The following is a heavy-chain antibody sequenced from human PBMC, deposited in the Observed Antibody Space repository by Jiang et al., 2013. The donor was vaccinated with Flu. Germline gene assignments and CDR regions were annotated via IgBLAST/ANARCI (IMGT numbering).Heavy chain of an antibody. CDR2: WYDGSNK. CDR3: ARDDEDTAMVGYYYYYGMDV. D-gene: IGHD5-18*01. Sequence: WYDGSNKYYADSVKGRFTISRDNSKNTLYLQMNSLRVEDTAVYYCARDDEDTAMVGYYYYYGMDVWGQGTTVTVSS. J-gene: IGHJ6*02. V-gene: IGHV3-33*01.